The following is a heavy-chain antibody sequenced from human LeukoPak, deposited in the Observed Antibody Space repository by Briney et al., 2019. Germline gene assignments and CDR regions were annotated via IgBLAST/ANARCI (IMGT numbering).Heavy chain of an antibody. CDR3: AKVRGARYYFDY. D-gene: IGHD3-10*01. Sequence: GGSLRLSCAASGFTFSSYAMHWVRQAPGKGLEWVAFIRYDGSNKYYADSVKGRFTISRDNSKNTLYLQMNSLRAEDTAVYYCAKVRGARYYFDYWGQGTLVTVSS. J-gene: IGHJ4*02. V-gene: IGHV3-30*02. CDR2: IRYDGSNK. CDR1: GFTFSSYA.